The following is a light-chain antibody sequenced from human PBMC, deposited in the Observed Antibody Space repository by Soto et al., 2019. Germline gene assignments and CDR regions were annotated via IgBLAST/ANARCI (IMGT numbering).Light chain of an antibody. CDR2: TDN. Sequence: QSVLTQPPSASGTPGQRVTISCSGSGSNIGSNTVSWYQLLPGTAPKILISTDNQRPSGVPDRFSGSKSGTSASLAISGLQSADEAEYYCAAWDDSLNGHVFGTGTKLTVL. CDR1: GSNIGSNT. CDR3: AAWDDSLNGHV. J-gene: IGLJ1*01. V-gene: IGLV1-44*01.